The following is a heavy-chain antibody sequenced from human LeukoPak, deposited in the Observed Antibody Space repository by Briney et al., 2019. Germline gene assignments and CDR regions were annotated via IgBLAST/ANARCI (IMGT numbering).Heavy chain of an antibody. V-gene: IGHV3-9*01. CDR3: AKACGGDCLVPTNAFDI. Sequence: GGSLRLSCAASGFTFDDYDMHWVRQAPGKGLEWVSGISWNSGSIGYADSVKGRFTISRDNAKNSLYLQMNSLRAEDTALYDCAKACGGDCLVPTNAFDIWGQGTMVTVSS. D-gene: IGHD2-21*02. J-gene: IGHJ3*02. CDR2: ISWNSGSI. CDR1: GFTFDDYD.